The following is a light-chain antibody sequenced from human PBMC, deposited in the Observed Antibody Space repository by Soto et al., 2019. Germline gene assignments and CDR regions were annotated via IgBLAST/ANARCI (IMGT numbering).Light chain of an antibody. Sequence: VLTPSPATLSLSPRESATLSCRASQSVYRNLAWYQEKNGQAPRLLIYGASTRDTGIAARFSGSGSGTEFTLTISSLQSEDVQVYYCQQYNNWPITFGQGTRLEI. J-gene: IGKJ5*01. CDR3: QQYNNWPIT. CDR1: QSVYRN. CDR2: GAS. V-gene: IGKV3-15*01.